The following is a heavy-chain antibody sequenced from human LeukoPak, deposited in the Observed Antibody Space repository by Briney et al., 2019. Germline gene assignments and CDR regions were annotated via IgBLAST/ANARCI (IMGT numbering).Heavy chain of an antibody. CDR1: GFTLSSYA. V-gene: IGHV3-23*01. CDR2: ISGSADNT. CDR3: AKQGFGC. Sequence: GGSLRLSCAASGFTLSSYAMSWVRQAPGEGLEWVSTISGSADNTNYAEAVKGRFTISRDNSKNTMYLQMNSLRAEDTAVYYCAKQGFGCWGQGTLVTVSS. J-gene: IGHJ4*02.